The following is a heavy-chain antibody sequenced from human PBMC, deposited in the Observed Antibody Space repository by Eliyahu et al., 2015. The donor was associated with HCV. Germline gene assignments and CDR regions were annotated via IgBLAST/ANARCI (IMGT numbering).Heavy chain of an antibody. V-gene: IGHV3-7*03. CDR3: VTSRGWLPHD. J-gene: IGHJ3*01. Sequence: EVRLVESGGYLVQPGGSLRLXCTASEFIFGNPWMNWFRQAPGRGLEWVANMKQDGSEKHYVDTVKGRCIVSRDNAESLWYLQLNSLTAEDTALYYCVTSRGWLPHDWGQGTLVSVSS. D-gene: IGHD3-22*01. CDR1: EFIFGNPW. CDR2: MKQDGSEK.